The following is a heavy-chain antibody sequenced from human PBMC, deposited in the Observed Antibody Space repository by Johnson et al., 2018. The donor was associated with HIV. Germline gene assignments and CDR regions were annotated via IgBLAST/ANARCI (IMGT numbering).Heavy chain of an antibody. CDR3: AKDRYGGAFDI. Sequence: QVQLLESGGGLVQPGGSLRLSCAASGFSFDEYAMDWVRQAPGKGLEWVAFIRYDGSNKYYADSVKGRFTVSRDNSKNTLHLEMNSLRAEDTALYYCAKDRYGGAFDIWGQGTMVTVSS. CDR2: IRYDGSNK. V-gene: IGHV3-30*02. CDR1: GFSFDEYA. D-gene: IGHD5-18*01. J-gene: IGHJ3*02.